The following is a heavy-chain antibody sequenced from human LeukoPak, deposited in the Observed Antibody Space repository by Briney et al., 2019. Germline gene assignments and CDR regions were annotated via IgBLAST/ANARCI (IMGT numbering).Heavy chain of an antibody. CDR3: ARLGSGTETYYDFWSGYYLDY. V-gene: IGHV4-39*01. J-gene: IGHJ4*02. CDR1: GGSISSSSYY. Sequence: SETLSLTCTVSGGSISSSSYYWGWIRQPPGKGLEWIGSIYYSGSTYYNPSLKRRVTISVDTSKNQFSLKLSSVTAADTAVYYCARLGSGTETYYDFWSGYYLDYWGQGTLVTVSS. CDR2: IYYSGST. D-gene: IGHD3-3*01.